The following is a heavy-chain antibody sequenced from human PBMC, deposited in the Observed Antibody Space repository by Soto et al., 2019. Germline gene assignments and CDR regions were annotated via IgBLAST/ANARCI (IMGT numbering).Heavy chain of an antibody. Sequence: ASVKVSCKASGGTFSSYAISWVRQAPGQGLEWRGGIIPIFGTANYAQKFQGRVTITADESTSTAYMELSSLRSEDTAVYYCARGLEARFPTTPTRSRYYYYYGRDVWGQGTTVTVSS. J-gene: IGHJ6*02. CDR2: IIPIFGTA. V-gene: IGHV1-69*13. D-gene: IGHD1-1*01. CDR3: ARGLEARFPTTPTRSRYYYYYGRDV. CDR1: GGTFSSYA.